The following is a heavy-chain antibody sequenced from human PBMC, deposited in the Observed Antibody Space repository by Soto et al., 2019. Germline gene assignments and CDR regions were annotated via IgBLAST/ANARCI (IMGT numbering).Heavy chain of an antibody. Sequence: QVQLVQSGAEVKKPGSSVKVSCKASGGTFSSYAISWVRQAPGQGLEWMGGIIPIFGTANYAQKFQGRVTITADESTSTAYMELSSLRSEDTAVYYCARRDYYGSGSYSSGGYFDYWGQGTLFTVSS. CDR2: IIPIFGTA. V-gene: IGHV1-69*12. CDR1: GGTFSSYA. J-gene: IGHJ4*02. CDR3: ARRDYYGSGSYSSGGYFDY. D-gene: IGHD3-10*01.